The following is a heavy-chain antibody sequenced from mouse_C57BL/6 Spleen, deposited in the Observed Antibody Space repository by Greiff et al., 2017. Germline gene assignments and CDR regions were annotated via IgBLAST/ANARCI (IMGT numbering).Heavy chain of an antibody. D-gene: IGHD1-1*01. CDR1: GFTFSSYA. J-gene: IGHJ3*01. V-gene: IGHV5-9-1*02. CDR2: ISSGGDYI. CDR3: TRDQDYGSPAWFAY. Sequence: EVKLVESGEGLVKPGGSLKLSCAASGFTFSSYAMSWVRQTPEKRLEWVAYISSGGDYIYYAETVKGRFTISRDNARNTLYLQMSSLKSEDTAMYYCTRDQDYGSPAWFAYWGQGTLVTVSA.